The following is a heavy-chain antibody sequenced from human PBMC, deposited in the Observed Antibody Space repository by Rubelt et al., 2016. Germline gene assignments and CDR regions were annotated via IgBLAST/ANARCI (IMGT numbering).Heavy chain of an antibody. CDR3: ASLLWEIGPPHYYYYYGMDV. J-gene: IGHJ6*02. CDR2: IYYSGST. Sequence: QLQLQESGPGLVKPSETLSLTCTVSGGSISSSSYYWGWIRQPPGKGLEWIGSIYYSGSTYYNPSLKRRVTISVDRSKNQCSLRLSSVTAADTAVYYCASLLWEIGPPHYYYYYGMDVWGQGTTVTVSS. V-gene: IGHV4-39*01. CDR1: GGSISSSSYY. D-gene: IGHD1-26*01.